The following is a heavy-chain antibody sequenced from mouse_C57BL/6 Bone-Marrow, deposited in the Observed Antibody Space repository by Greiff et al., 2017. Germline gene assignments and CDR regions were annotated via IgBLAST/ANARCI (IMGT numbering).Heavy chain of an antibody. J-gene: IGHJ1*03. CDR1: GFNIKDYY. D-gene: IGHD1-1*01. V-gene: IGHV14-1*01. Sequence: EVKLQESGAELVRPGASVKLSCTASGFNIKDYYMHWVKQRPEQGLEWIGRIDPEDGDTEDAPKFQGKATMTADTSSNTAYLQLSSLTSEDTAVYYCTRVECIYYYGSTWYIDVWGTGTTVTVSS. CDR3: TRVECIYYYGSTWYIDV. CDR2: IDPEDGDT.